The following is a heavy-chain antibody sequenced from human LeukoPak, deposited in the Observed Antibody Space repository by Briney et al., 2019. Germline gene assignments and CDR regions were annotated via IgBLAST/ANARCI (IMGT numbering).Heavy chain of an antibody. CDR1: GFTFSSYS. D-gene: IGHD3-16*01. Sequence: GGSLRLSCAASGFTFSSYSMNXXXXXPGXXXXXXSYISSXSSTIYYADSVKGRFTISRDNAKNSLYLQMNSLRAEDTAVYYCARDLGYDYVWGSLDDAFDIWGQGTMVTVSS. J-gene: IGHJ3*02. V-gene: IGHV3-48*01. CDR3: ARDLGYDYVWGSLDDAFDI. CDR2: ISSXSSTI.